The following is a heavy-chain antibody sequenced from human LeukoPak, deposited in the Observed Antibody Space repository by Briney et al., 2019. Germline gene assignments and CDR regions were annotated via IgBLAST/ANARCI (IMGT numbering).Heavy chain of an antibody. CDR3: ARDRAAAGYPFDY. J-gene: IGHJ4*02. Sequence: GGSLRLSCAASGFTFRTFSMNWVRQAPGKGLEWLSYISSGSSPIYYADSVKGRFTISRDNAKNSLYLQMNSLRAEDTAVYYCARDRAAAGYPFDYWGQGTLVTVSS. D-gene: IGHD6-13*01. CDR2: ISSGSSPI. V-gene: IGHV3-48*04. CDR1: GFTFRTFS.